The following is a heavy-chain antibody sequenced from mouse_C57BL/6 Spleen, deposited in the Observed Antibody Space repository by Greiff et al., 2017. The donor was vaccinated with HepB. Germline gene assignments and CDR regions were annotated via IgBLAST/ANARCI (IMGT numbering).Heavy chain of an antibody. CDR2: INPNNGGT. J-gene: IGHJ3*01. CDR3: ARWVFAY. Sequence: EVQLQQSGPELVKPGASVKISCKASGYTFTDYYMNWVKQSHGKSLEWIGDINPNNGGTSYNQKFKGKATLTVDKSSSTAYMELRSLTSEDSAVYDCARWVFAYWGQETLVTVSA. CDR1: GYTFTDYY. V-gene: IGHV1-26*01.